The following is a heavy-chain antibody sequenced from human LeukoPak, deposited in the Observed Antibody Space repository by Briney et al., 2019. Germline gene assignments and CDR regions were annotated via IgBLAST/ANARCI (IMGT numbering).Heavy chain of an antibody. V-gene: IGHV3-74*01. D-gene: IGHD4-17*01. J-gene: IGHJ3*02. CDR2: IKTDGSST. Sequence: PGGSVRLSCAASGFTFSSYWMHWVRQGPGKGLVWVSRIKTDGSSTNYADSVKGRFTISRDNAKDTLYLQMNSLRVEDTAVYYCARASPASYGDFDIWGQGTMVTVSS. CDR1: GFTFSSYW. CDR3: ARASPASYGDFDI.